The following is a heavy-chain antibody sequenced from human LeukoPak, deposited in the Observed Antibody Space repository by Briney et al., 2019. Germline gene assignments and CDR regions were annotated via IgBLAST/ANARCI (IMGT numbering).Heavy chain of an antibody. J-gene: IGHJ5*02. D-gene: IGHD5-18*01. Sequence: GGSLRLSCSASRFTFSSYAMHWVRQAPGKGLEYVSAISSNGGSTYYADSVKGRFTISRDNSKNTLYLQMSSLRAEDTAVYYCVKANGPGYSYGYGLDWFDPWGQGTLVTVSS. V-gene: IGHV3-64D*06. CDR2: ISSNGGST. CDR1: RFTFSSYA. CDR3: VKANGPGYSYGYGLDWFDP.